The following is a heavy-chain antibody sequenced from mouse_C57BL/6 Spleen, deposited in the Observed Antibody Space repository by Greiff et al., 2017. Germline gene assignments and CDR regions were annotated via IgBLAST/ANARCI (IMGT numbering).Heavy chain of an antibody. D-gene: IGHD1-1*01. V-gene: IGHV14-4*01. CDR2: IDPENGDT. Sequence: EVQLQQSGAELVRPGASVKLSCTASGFNIKDDYMHWVKQRPEQGLEWIGWIDPENGDTEYASKFQGKATITADTSSNTAYLQLSSLTSEDTAVXYCTTSTVVDYWGQGTTLTVSS. J-gene: IGHJ2*01. CDR3: TTSTVVDY. CDR1: GFNIKDDY.